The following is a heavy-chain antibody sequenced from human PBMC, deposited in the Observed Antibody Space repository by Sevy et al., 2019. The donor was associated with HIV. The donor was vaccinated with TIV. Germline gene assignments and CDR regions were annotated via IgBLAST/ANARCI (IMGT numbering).Heavy chain of an antibody. CDR1: GFTFSNFS. J-gene: IGHJ3*02. Sequence: GGSLRLSCAASGFTFSNFSMSWVRQAPGKGLEWVSAISKSGGRTYYPDSVKGRFTSSRDNSKNTLYLQMSSLRAEATAIYDCATDMEGRRLANDALDIWGQGTMVTVSS. V-gene: IGHV3-23*01. CDR2: ISKSGGRT. CDR3: ATDMEGRRLANDALDI. D-gene: IGHD5-12*01.